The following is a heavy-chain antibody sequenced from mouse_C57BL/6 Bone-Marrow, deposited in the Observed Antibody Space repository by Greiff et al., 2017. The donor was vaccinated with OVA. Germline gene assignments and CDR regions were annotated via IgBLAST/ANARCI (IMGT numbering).Heavy chain of an antibody. D-gene: IGHD1-1*01. J-gene: IGHJ2*01. CDR2: IDPSDSYT. CDR1: GYTFTSYW. Sequence: VQLQQPGAELVMPGASVKLSCKASGYTFTSYWMHWVKQRPGQGLEWIGEIDPSDSYTNYNQKFKGKSTLTVDKSSSTAYMQLSSLTSEDSAVYYCARSGYGSSLDYWGQGTTLTVSS. CDR3: ARSGYGSSLDY. V-gene: IGHV1-69*01.